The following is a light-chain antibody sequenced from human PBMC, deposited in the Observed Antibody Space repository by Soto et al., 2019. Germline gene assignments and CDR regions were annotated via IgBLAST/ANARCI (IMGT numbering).Light chain of an antibody. CDR1: SSNIGAEYE. Sequence: QSVLTQPPSVSGAPGQRVAISCTGSSSNIGAEYEVHWYQQLPGTAPKRLIYGDNNRPSGVPDRFYGSKSGTSASLAITGLQPEDEADYYCQSYDSSLTTFVFGTGTKVTV. CDR2: GDN. J-gene: IGLJ1*01. CDR3: QSYDSSLTTFV. V-gene: IGLV1-40*01.